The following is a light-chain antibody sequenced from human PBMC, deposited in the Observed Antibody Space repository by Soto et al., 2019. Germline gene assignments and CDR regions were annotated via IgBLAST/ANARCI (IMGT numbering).Light chain of an antibody. CDR3: QQYKTSSRT. Sequence: DIQMTQSPSTLSASVGDRVTITCRASQSISPWLAWYQQRPGKAPKVLMYTTATLQAGVPSRFSGSGYGTEFNLTISSLQPDDFATYYCQQYKTSSRTFGQGTKVDI. CDR1: QSISPW. V-gene: IGKV1-5*03. CDR2: TTA. J-gene: IGKJ1*01.